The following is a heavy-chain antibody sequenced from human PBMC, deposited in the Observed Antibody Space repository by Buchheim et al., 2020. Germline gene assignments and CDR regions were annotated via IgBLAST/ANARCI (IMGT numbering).Heavy chain of an antibody. D-gene: IGHD3-3*01. Sequence: QVQLVQSGAEVKKPGASVKVSCKASGYTFTSYGISWVRQAPGQGLEWMGWISAYNGNTNYAQKLQGRVTMTTETSTSTAYMELRSLRSDDTAVYYCASFTQNATYYDFWSGYYYYYYGMDVWGQGTT. J-gene: IGHJ6*02. CDR1: GYTFTSYG. CDR3: ASFTQNATYYDFWSGYYYYYYGMDV. V-gene: IGHV1-18*04. CDR2: ISAYNGNT.